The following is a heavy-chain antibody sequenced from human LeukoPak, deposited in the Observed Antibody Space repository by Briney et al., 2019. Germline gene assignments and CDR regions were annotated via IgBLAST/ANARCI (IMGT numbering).Heavy chain of an antibody. CDR3: ARDLSYCTITSCSYYYYGMDV. Sequence: GGSLRLSCSASGFTLSSYEMNWVRQAPGKGLEGVSYISSSGGTIYYADSVKGRFTISRDNAKNSLYLQMNSLRAEDTAVYYCARDLSYCTITSCSYYYYGMDVWGRGTTVTVSS. CDR2: ISSSGGTI. J-gene: IGHJ6*02. CDR1: GFTLSSYE. V-gene: IGHV3-48*03. D-gene: IGHD2-2*01.